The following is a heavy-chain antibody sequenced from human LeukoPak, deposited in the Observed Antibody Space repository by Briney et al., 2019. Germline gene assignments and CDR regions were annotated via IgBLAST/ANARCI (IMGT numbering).Heavy chain of an antibody. D-gene: IGHD2/OR15-2a*01. J-gene: IGHJ4*02. CDR1: GNYW. CDR3: VSFYETY. V-gene: IGHV3-74*01. CDR2: INSDGSWT. Sequence: GGSLRLSCAASGNYWMHWVRQAPGKGLVWVSHINSDGSWTSYADSVKGRFTISKDNAKNTVYQQMNSLRAVDTAVYYCVSFYETYWGRGTLVTVSS.